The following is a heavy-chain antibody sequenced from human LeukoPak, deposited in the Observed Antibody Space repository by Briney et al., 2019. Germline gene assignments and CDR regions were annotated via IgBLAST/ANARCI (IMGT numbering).Heavy chain of an antibody. V-gene: IGHV3-23*01. J-gene: IGHJ4*02. CDR2: ITGSGDAT. CDR1: GFTFSGYA. D-gene: IGHD3-16*01. CDR3: AKDGLYYELSTHIYYFDF. Sequence: PGGSLRLSCAASGFTFSGYAMAWVRQTPGKGLEWVSAITGSGDATYYTDSVKGRFTISRDNSKNTLYLQMNSLRAEDTALYYCAKDGLYYELSTHIYYFDFWGQGTLVAVSS.